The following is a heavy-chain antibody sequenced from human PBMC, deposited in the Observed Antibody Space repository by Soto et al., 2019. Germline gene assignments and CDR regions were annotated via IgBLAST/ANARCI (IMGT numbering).Heavy chain of an antibody. V-gene: IGHV2-5*02. CDR3: AHRQRTVVVGAPFDL. Sequence: SGPTLVNPTQTLTLTCTLSGVSLSTSAEGVGWIRQPPGKALEWLALIYWDDDKRFSPSLKSRLAITRDISKNQVVMTMTDMAPEDTAIYYCAHRQRTVVVGAPFDLWGQGSQVTVSS. CDR1: GVSLSTSAEG. D-gene: IGHD2-15*01. J-gene: IGHJ4*02. CDR2: IYWDDDK.